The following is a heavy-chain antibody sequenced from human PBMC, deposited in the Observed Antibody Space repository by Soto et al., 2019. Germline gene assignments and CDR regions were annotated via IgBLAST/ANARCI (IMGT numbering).Heavy chain of an antibody. CDR1: GFTFSSYA. V-gene: IGHV3-30-3*01. J-gene: IGHJ5*02. Sequence: QVQLVESGGGVVQPGRSLRLSCAASGFTFSSYAMHWVRQAPGKGLERVAVISYDGSNKYYADSVKGRFTISRDNSKNSLYLQMNRLRAEYTAVSYCARELAPSFTQHLGFDPWGQGTLVTVSA. D-gene: IGHD6-13*01. CDR3: ARELAPSFTQHLGFDP. CDR2: ISYDGSNK.